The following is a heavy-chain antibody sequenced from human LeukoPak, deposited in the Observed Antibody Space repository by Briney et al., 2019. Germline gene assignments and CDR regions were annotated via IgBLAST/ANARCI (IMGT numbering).Heavy chain of an antibody. CDR2: ISAYNGNT. CDR1: GYTFTSYG. CDR3: ARDRDVEGVDIVATMDY. D-gene: IGHD5-12*01. J-gene: IGHJ4*02. V-gene: IGHV1-18*01. Sequence: ASVKVSCKASGYTFTSYGISWVRQAPGQGLEWMGWISAYNGNTNYAQKLQGRVTMTTDTSTSTAYMELRSLRSDDTAVYYCARDRDVEGVDIVATMDYWGQGTLVTVSS.